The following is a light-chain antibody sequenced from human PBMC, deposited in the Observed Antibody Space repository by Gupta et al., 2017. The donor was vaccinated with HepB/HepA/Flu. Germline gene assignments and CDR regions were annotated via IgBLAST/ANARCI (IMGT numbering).Light chain of an antibody. CDR2: DAS. J-gene: IGKJ4*01. Sequence: IVLTQSPATLSLSPGERATLSCRASQSVSSYLAWYQPKPGQAPRLLIYDASNRATGIPARFSGSGSGTDFTLTISSLEPEDFAVYYCQQRSNWPLTFGGGTKVEIK. CDR3: QQRSNWPLT. CDR1: QSVSSY. V-gene: IGKV3-11*01.